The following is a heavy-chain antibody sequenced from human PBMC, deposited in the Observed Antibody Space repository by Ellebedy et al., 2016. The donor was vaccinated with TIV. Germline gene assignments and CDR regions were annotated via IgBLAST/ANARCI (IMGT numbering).Heavy chain of an antibody. J-gene: IGHJ6*02. CDR1: GFTFSNAW. CDR2: IKGKPDGETI. Sequence: GESLKISXAASGFTFSNAWMSWVRQAPGKGLEWVGRIKGKPDGETIDYAAPVKGRFTISRDDSKNTLYLQMNSLKTEDTAVYYCIADSHADCRSCYMDVWGQGTTVTVSS. D-gene: IGHD2-2*01. V-gene: IGHV3-15*01. CDR3: IADSHADCRSCYMDV.